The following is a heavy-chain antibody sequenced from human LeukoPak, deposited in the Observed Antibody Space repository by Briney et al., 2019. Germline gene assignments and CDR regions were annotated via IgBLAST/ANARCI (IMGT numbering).Heavy chain of an antibody. CDR2: FDPEDGET. J-gene: IGHJ5*02. Sequence: GASAKVSCKVSGYTLTELSMRWVRQAPGKGLEWMGGFDPEDGETIYAQKFQGRVTMTEDTSTDTAYMELSSLRSEDTAVYYCATGRLRLGELSNWFDPWGQGTLVTVSS. D-gene: IGHD3-16*02. V-gene: IGHV1-24*01. CDR3: ATGRLRLGELSNWFDP. CDR1: GYTLTELS.